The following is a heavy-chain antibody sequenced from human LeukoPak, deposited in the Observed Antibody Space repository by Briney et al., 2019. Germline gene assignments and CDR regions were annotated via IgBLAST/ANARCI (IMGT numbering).Heavy chain of an antibody. V-gene: IGHV3-15*01. CDR2: IKSKTDGGTT. Sequence: PGGSLRLSCVGPGFTLSNAWMTWVRQAPGKGLEWVGRIKSKTDGGTTDYAAPVKGRFTISRDDSKNTLYLQMNSLQIEDTAMYYCSTDRGIPGHYAAGRNYNIDYWGQGTLVTVSS. D-gene: IGHD3-10*01. CDR1: GFTLSNAW. J-gene: IGHJ4*02. CDR3: STDRGIPGHYAAGRNYNIDY.